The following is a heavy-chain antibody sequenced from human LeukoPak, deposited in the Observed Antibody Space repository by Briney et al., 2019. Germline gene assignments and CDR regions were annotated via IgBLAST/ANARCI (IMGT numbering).Heavy chain of an antibody. V-gene: IGHV3-21*04. J-gene: IGHJ4*02. Sequence: KLGGSLGLSCAASAFSLNAYNMNWVRQAPGKGLEWVSSISYTGTYIYYADSVKGRFTISRDNAQNSLYLQMNSLRAEDTAIYYCVRDRGTYRPIDYWGQGTLVTVSS. CDR2: ISYTGTYI. CDR1: AFSLNAYN. D-gene: IGHD1-26*01. CDR3: VRDRGTYRPIDY.